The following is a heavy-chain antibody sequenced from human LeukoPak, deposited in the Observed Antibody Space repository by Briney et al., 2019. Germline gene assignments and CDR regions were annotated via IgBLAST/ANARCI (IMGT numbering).Heavy chain of an antibody. J-gene: IGHJ4*02. V-gene: IGHV3-30*18. Sequence: GRSLRLSCAASGFTFSSYGMHWVRQAPGKGLEWVAVISYDGSNKYYADSVKGRFTISRDNSKNTLYLQMNSLRAGDTAVYYCAKDIHTMVRSPLDYWGQGTLVTVPS. D-gene: IGHD3-10*01. CDR3: AKDIHTMVRSPLDY. CDR1: GFTFSSYG. CDR2: ISYDGSNK.